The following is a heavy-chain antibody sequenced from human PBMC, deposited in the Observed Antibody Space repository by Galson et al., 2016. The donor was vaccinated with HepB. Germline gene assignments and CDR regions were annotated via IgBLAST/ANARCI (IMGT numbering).Heavy chain of an antibody. CDR1: GYIFTSYW. Sequence: SGAEVKKPGESLRISCKGSGYIFTSYWISWVRQMPGKGLEWMGRIDPSDSYTNYSPSFQGHVTISADKSISTAYLPWSSLKASDTPMYYCASGTSPYWSFDLWGRGTLVTVSS. D-gene: IGHD1-1*01. CDR3: ASGTSPYWSFDL. CDR2: IDPSDSYT. J-gene: IGHJ2*01. V-gene: IGHV5-10-1*01.